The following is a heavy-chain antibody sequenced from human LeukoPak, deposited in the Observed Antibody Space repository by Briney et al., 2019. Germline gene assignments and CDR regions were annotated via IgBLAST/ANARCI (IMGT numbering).Heavy chain of an antibody. Sequence: SGGSLRLSCVASGFTFGKYWMSWVRQTPGKGLEWVALISSDGSKNIYADPVKGRFTVSRDNSKNTLYLQMNSLRAEDTAVYYCVKGLVQTTMSYSVDYWGQGALVTVSS. CDR2: ISSDGSKN. J-gene: IGHJ4*02. D-gene: IGHD1-1*01. CDR3: VKGLVQTTMSYSVDY. CDR1: GFTFGKYW. V-gene: IGHV3-30*18.